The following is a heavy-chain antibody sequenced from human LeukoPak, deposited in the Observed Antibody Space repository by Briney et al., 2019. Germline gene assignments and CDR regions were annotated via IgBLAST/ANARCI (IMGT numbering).Heavy chain of an antibody. V-gene: IGHV3-73*01. CDR2: IRSKANSYAT. D-gene: IGHD1-26*01. CDR1: GFTFSGSA. J-gene: IGHJ6*03. CDR3: TRRSGSYRRLESYYYYMDV. Sequence: GGSLRLSCAASGFTFSGSAMHWVRQASGKGLDWVGRIRSKANSYATAYAASVKGRFTISRDDSKNTAYLQMNSLKTEDTAVYYCTRRSGSYRRLESYYYYMDVWGKGTTVTVSS.